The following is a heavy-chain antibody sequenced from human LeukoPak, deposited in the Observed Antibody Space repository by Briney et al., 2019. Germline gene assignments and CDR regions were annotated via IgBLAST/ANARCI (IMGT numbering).Heavy chain of an antibody. CDR2: ISGSGDNT. CDR3: AKDSSDYYFDY. J-gene: IGHJ4*02. V-gene: IGHV3-23*01. Sequence: PGGSLRLSCAASGFTFSSHGMSWVRQAPGKGLEWVSTISGSGDNTYYADSVKGRFTISRDNAKNSLYLQMNSLRAEDTAVYYCAKDSSDYYFDYWGQGTLVTVSS. D-gene: IGHD3-22*01. CDR1: GFTFSSHG.